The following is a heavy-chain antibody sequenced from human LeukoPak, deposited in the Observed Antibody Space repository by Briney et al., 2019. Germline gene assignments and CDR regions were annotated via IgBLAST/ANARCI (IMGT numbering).Heavy chain of an antibody. J-gene: IGHJ4*02. V-gene: IGHV1-69*13. CDR3: ASDTASRSSWYDY. D-gene: IGHD6-13*01. CDR1: GGTFSSYA. CDR2: IIPIFGTA. Sequence: SVKVSCKASGGTFSSYAISWVRQAPGQGLEWMGGIIPIFGTANYAQKFQGRVTITADESTSTAYMELSSLRSEDTAVYYCASDTASRSSWYDYWGQGALVTVSS.